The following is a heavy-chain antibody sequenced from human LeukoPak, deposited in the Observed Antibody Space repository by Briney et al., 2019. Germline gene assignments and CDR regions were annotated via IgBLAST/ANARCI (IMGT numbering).Heavy chain of an antibody. CDR1: GFTFDDYA. Sequence: GGSLRLSCAASGFTFDDYAMHWVRHAPGKGLEWVSGISWNSGSIGYADSVKGRFTISRDNAKNSLYLQMNSLRAEDTALYYCAKGAYYDILTGYSDPNFDYWGQGTLVTVSS. CDR2: ISWNSGSI. CDR3: AKGAYYDILTGYSDPNFDY. V-gene: IGHV3-9*01. D-gene: IGHD3-9*01. J-gene: IGHJ4*02.